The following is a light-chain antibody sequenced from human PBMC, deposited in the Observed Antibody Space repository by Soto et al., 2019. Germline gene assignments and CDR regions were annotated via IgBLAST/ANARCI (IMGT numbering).Light chain of an antibody. J-gene: IGKJ2*01. CDR2: DAS. Sequence: EIVLTQSPATLSLSPGERATLSCRASQSVSNFLAWYQQIPGQAPSLLIYDASNRATGIPARFSGSGSGTDFTLTINRLEPEDFAVYYCQQYGSSLYTFGQGTKVDIK. CDR1: QSVSNF. V-gene: IGKV3-11*01. CDR3: QQYGSSLYT.